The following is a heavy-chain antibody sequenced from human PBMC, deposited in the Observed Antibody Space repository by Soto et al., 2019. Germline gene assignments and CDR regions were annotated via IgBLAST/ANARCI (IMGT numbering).Heavy chain of an antibody. V-gene: IGHV3-9*01. D-gene: IGHD6-19*01. CDR1: GFTFDDYA. CDR3: ARDSSAWPNYFDS. J-gene: IGHJ4*02. CDR2: ISWNSGSI. Sequence: PGGSLRLSCAASGFTFDDYAMHWVRQAPGKGLEWVSGISWNSGSIGYADSVKGRFTISRDNAKKTVYLQMHGLRADDTAVYYCARDSSAWPNYFDSWGQGIQVTVSS.